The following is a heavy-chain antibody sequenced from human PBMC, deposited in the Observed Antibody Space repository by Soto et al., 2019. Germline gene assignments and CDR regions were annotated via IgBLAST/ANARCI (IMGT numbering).Heavy chain of an antibody. Sequence: SETLSLTCAVSGYSISSGYYWGWIRQPPGKGLEWIGGIHHSGSTYYNPSLKSRVTMSADTSKNQFSLKLTSVTAADTAFYYCARAPGAYYFDYWGQGTLVTVSS. CDR1: GYSISSGYY. J-gene: IGHJ4*02. CDR2: IHHSGST. V-gene: IGHV4-38-2*01. CDR3: ARAPGAYYFDY. D-gene: IGHD2-2*01.